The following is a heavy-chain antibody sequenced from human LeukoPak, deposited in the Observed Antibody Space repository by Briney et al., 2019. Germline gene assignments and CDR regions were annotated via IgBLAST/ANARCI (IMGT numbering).Heavy chain of an antibody. CDR1: GGTFTGYY. CDR3: ARGTGVVITYYYFDY. Sequence: ASVKVSCKASGGTFTGYYMHWVRQAPGQGLEWMGRINPNSGGTNYAQKFQGRVTMTRDTSISTAYMELSRLRSDDTAVYYCARGTGVVITYYYFDYWGQGTLVTVSS. V-gene: IGHV1-2*06. D-gene: IGHD3-3*01. CDR2: INPNSGGT. J-gene: IGHJ4*02.